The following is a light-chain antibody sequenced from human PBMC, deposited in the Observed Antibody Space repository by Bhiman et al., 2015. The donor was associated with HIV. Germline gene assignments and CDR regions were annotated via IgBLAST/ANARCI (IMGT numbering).Light chain of an antibody. CDR3: SSLTSSLTYV. Sequence: QSVLTQPPSASGSPGRSVTFSCTGTSSDVGAYKHVSWYQRHPGKAPKVIIYEANKRPSGVPDRFSGSKSGNTASLTVSGLQAGDEADYYCSSLTSSLTYVFGTGTNVTVL. CDR1: SSDVGAYKH. CDR2: EAN. V-gene: IGLV2-8*01. J-gene: IGLJ1*01.